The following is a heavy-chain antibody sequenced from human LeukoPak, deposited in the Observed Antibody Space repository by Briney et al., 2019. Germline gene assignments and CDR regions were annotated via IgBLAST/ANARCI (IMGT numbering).Heavy chain of an antibody. J-gene: IGHJ3*02. CDR2: INHSGSI. D-gene: IGHD3-10*01. Sequence: SETLSLTCAVYGGSFSNYYWSWIRQPPGKGLEWIGEINHSGSINYNPSLKSRVTISVDTSKNQFSLKLNSVTAADTAVYYCARGHYYDSRDDAFDIWGQGTMVTVSS. CDR1: GGSFSNYY. V-gene: IGHV4-34*01. CDR3: ARGHYYDSRDDAFDI.